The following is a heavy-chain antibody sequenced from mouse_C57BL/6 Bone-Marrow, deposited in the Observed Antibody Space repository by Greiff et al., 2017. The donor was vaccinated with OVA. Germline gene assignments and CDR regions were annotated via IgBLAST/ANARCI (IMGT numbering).Heavy chain of an antibody. CDR2: IYPRSGNT. CDR1: GYTFTSYG. CDR3: VTAQARFAY. Sequence: QVQLQQSGAELARPGASVKLSCKASGYTFTSYGISWVKQRTGQGLEWIGEIYPRSGNTYYNEKFKGKATLTADKSSSTAYMELRSLTSEDSAVYFCVTAQARFAYWGQGTLVTVSA. V-gene: IGHV1-81*01. J-gene: IGHJ3*01. D-gene: IGHD3-2*02.